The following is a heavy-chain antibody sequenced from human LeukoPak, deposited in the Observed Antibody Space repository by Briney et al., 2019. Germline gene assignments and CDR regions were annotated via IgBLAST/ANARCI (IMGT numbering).Heavy chain of an antibody. CDR3: ARDFPPHYYDSSGYCP. J-gene: IGHJ5*02. V-gene: IGHV1-69*04. CDR2: IIPILGIA. D-gene: IGHD3-22*01. CDR1: GYTFTSYG. Sequence: GASVKVSCKASGYTFTSYGISWVRQAPGQGLEWMGRIIPILGIANYAQKFQGRVTITADKSTSTAYMELSSLRSEDTAVYYCARDFPPHYYDSSGYCPWGQGTLVTVSS.